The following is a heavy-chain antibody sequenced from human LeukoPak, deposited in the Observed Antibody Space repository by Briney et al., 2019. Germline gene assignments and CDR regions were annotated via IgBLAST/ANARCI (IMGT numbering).Heavy chain of an antibody. CDR3: ASLLRYFDWLLDSDAFDI. D-gene: IGHD3-9*01. V-gene: IGHV4-59*12. J-gene: IGHJ3*02. Sequence: SETLSLTCTVSGGSISSYYWSWIRQPPGKGLEWIGYIYNSGSTNYNPSLKSRVTISVDKSKNQFSLKLSSVTAADTAVYYCASLLRYFDWLLDSDAFDIWGQGTMVTVSS. CDR2: IYNSGST. CDR1: GGSISSYY.